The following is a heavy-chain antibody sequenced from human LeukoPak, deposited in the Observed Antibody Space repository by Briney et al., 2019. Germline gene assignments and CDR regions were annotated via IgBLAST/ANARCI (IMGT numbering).Heavy chain of an antibody. CDR3: ARLGYCSTTSCSGVDY. CDR2: IFPDDSDT. D-gene: IGHD2-2*01. CDR1: GYSFASYW. Sequence: GESLKISCKTSGYSFASYWIGWVRQMPGKGLERMGIIFPDDSDTRYSPSFEGQVTISVDKSFSTTYLQWASLKASDTAMYYCARLGYCSTTSCSGVDYWGQGTLVTVSS. J-gene: IGHJ4*02. V-gene: IGHV5-51*01.